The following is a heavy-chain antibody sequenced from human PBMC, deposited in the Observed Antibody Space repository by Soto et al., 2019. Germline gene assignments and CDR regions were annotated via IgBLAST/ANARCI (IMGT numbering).Heavy chain of an antibody. D-gene: IGHD3-10*01. CDR3: ARSITLLYYYYYGMDV. V-gene: IGHV1-8*01. CDR1: GYTFTSYD. J-gene: IGHJ6*02. Sequence: QVQLVQSGAEVKKPGASVKVSCKASGYTFTSYDINWVRQATGQALEWMGWMNPNSGNTGYAQKFQGRVTMTRNTSISTDYMELCSLRSDDTAVYYCARSITLLYYYYYGMDVWGQGTTVPVSS. CDR2: MNPNSGNT.